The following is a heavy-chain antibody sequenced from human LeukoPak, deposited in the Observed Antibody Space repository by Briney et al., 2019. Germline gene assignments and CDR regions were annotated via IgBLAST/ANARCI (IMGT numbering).Heavy chain of an antibody. Sequence: GSGPTLVKPTETLTLTCSFSGMSLSATGVAVGXXXXPPGKAPEWLALIYWNGDKRYSPSLKSRLTISKDTSKDQVVLAMSNMDPVDTGTHYCAHSHPAIITAVNRYFDYWGQGTLVTVSS. D-gene: IGHD3-10*01. J-gene: IGHJ4*02. V-gene: IGHV2-5*01. CDR3: AHSHPAIITAVNRYFDY. CDR1: GMSLSATGVA. CDR2: IYWNGDK.